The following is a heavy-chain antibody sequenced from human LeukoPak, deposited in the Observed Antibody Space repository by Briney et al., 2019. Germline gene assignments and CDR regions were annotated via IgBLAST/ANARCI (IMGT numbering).Heavy chain of an antibody. CDR1: GGSISSYY. Sequence: SETLSLTCTVSGGSISSYYLSWIRQPAGEGLEWIGRIYTSGSTNYNPSLKSRVTMSVDTSKNQFSLKLSSVTAADTAVYYCARVLAPHYYDSKGDWFDPWGQGTLVTVSS. V-gene: IGHV4-4*07. CDR3: ARVLAPHYYDSKGDWFDP. J-gene: IGHJ5*02. D-gene: IGHD3-22*01. CDR2: IYTSGST.